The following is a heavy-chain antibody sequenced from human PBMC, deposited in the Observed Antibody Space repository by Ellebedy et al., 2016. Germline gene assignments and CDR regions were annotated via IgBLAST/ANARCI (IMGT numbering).Heavy chain of an antibody. Sequence: GGSLRLSXVASGFTFTTYSMNWVRQAPGKGLEWVSSISSSGDYIYYADSVKGRYTISRDNAEKALYLQMNSLRADDTAIYFCAKDRANWANDYWGQGALVTVST. V-gene: IGHV3-21*01. D-gene: IGHD4/OR15-4a*01. CDR2: ISSSGDYI. CDR3: AKDRANWANDY. J-gene: IGHJ4*02. CDR1: GFTFTTYS.